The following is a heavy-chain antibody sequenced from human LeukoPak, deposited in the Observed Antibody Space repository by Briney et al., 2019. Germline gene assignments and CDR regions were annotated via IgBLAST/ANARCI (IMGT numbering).Heavy chain of an antibody. Sequence: SETLSLTCTVSGGSISSSSYYLGWIRQPPGKGLEWIGSIYYSGSTYYNSSLKSRVTISVDTSKNQFSLKLSSVTAADTAVYYCARQAYYYDSSGYDDAFDIWGQGTMVTVSS. CDR3: ARQAYYYDSSGYDDAFDI. J-gene: IGHJ3*02. D-gene: IGHD3-22*01. V-gene: IGHV4-39*01. CDR2: IYYSGST. CDR1: GGSISSSSYY.